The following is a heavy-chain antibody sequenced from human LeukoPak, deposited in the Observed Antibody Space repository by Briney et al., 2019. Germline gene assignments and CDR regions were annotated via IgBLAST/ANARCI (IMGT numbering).Heavy chain of an antibody. D-gene: IGHD3-3*01. CDR2: ISSSSGTI. J-gene: IGHJ4*02. CDR3: ARSLCYDTGCSFDN. Sequence: GGSLRLSCAASGFTFSDYGMNWVRQAPGKGLEWVAYISSSSGTIYYAGSVKGRFTVSRDNAKNSLFLQMTGLRAADTAVHYCARSLCYDTGCSFDNWGQGTLVAVSS. V-gene: IGHV3-48*04. CDR1: GFTFSDYG.